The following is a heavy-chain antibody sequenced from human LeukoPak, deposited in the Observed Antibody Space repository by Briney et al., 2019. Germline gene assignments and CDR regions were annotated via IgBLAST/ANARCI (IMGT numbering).Heavy chain of an antibody. D-gene: IGHD3-10*01. V-gene: IGHV4-34*01. Sequence: SETLSLTCTVSGGSISSYYWSWIRQPPGKGLEWIGEINHSGSTNYNPSLKSRVTISVDTSKNQFSLKLSSVTAADTAVYYCARGVDYYGSGSYPYWGQGTLVTVSS. J-gene: IGHJ4*02. CDR2: INHSGST. CDR1: GGSISSYY. CDR3: ARGVDYYGSGSYPY.